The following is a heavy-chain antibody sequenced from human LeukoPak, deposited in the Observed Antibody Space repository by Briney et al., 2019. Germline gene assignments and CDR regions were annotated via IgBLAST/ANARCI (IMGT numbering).Heavy chain of an antibody. J-gene: IGHJ4*02. D-gene: IGHD3-22*01. CDR1: GGSISSGGYS. Sequence: PSETLFLTCAVSGGSISSGGYSWSWIRQPPGKGLEWIGYIYHSGSTYYNPSLKSRVTISVDRSKNQFSLKLSSVTAADTAVYYCASENYYDSSGYSLGVDYWGQGTLVTVSS. CDR3: ASENYYDSSGYSLGVDY. CDR2: IYHSGST. V-gene: IGHV4-30-2*01.